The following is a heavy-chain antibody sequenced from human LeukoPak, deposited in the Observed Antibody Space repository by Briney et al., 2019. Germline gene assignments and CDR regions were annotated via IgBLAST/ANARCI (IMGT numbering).Heavy chain of an antibody. Sequence: GGSLRLSCAASGFTFSSYGMSWVRQAPGKGLEWVSAISGSGGSTYYADSVKGRFTISRDNSKNTLYLQMNSLRAEDTAVYYCAKFGDCSSTSCYAYYFDYWGQGTLVTVSS. J-gene: IGHJ4*02. CDR3: AKFGDCSSTSCYAYYFDY. D-gene: IGHD2-2*03. V-gene: IGHV3-23*01. CDR1: GFTFSSYG. CDR2: ISGSGGST.